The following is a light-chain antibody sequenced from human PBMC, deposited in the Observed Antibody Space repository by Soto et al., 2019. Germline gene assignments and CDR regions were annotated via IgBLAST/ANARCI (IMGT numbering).Light chain of an antibody. CDR2: DAT. V-gene: IGKV3-11*01. Sequence: DIVLTQSPATLSLSPGERVTLSCRASQSVSSYLAWYQQKAGHAPRLLIYDATKRAIGIPARFSGSGSGTDFTLTISSLEPEDFAAYYCQQRSNWPKTFGHGTKVDIK. J-gene: IGKJ1*01. CDR3: QQRSNWPKT. CDR1: QSVSSY.